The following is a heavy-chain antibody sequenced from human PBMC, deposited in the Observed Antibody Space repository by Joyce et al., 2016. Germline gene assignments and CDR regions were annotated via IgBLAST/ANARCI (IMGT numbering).Heavy chain of an antibody. D-gene: IGHD4-17*01. J-gene: IGHJ4*02. Sequence: EVQLEQSGAEVKKPGETLKISCKGSGYSFGSCWIAWVRQMPGKVLEWLGIIFRGDFDTRYSPSFQGQGTISADKSITTACLQWGSLKASDTAIYYCAGADTVTRPEFDFWGQGTLVTVSS. V-gene: IGHV5-51*01. CDR1: GYSFGSCW. CDR2: IFRGDFDT. CDR3: AGADTVTRPEFDF.